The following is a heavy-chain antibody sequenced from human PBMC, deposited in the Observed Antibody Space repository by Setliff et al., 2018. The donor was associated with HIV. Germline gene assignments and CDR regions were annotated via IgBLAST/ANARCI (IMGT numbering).Heavy chain of an antibody. D-gene: IGHD2-2*01. Sequence: PGESLKISCKAPGYRFSSNWIGWVRQMPGKGLEWMGIIYPGDSNTKYSPSFQGQVTLSVDKSISTAYLQWSSLKASDTAMYYCATPISITSGSAFDYWGQGTLVTVSS. CDR1: GYRFSSNW. J-gene: IGHJ4*02. CDR3: ATPISITSGSAFDY. V-gene: IGHV5-51*01. CDR2: IYPGDSNT.